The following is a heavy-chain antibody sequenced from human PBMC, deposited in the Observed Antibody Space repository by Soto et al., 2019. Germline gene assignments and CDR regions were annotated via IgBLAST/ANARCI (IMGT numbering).Heavy chain of an antibody. V-gene: IGHV3-21*01. CDR2: ISSSSSYI. J-gene: IGHJ4*02. CDR3: ARWQYCSSTSCYNGFDY. CDR1: GFTFSSYS. D-gene: IGHD2-2*02. Sequence: PGGSLRLSCAASGFTFSSYSMNWVRQAPGKGLEWVSSISSSSSYIYYADSVKGRFTISRDNAKNSLYLQMNSLRAEDTAVYCCARWQYCSSTSCYNGFDYWGQGTLVTVSS.